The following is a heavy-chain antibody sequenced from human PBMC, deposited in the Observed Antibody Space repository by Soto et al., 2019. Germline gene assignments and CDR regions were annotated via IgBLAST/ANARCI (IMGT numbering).Heavy chain of an antibody. V-gene: IGHV3-23*01. J-gene: IGHJ4*02. CDR3: ARRATLYSGSDY. CDR1: GFTFSSYA. D-gene: IGHD5-12*01. CDR2: ISGSGGST. Sequence: GGSLRLSCAASGFTFSSYAMSWVRQAPGKGLEWVSAISGSGGSTYYADSVKGRFTISRHNSKNTLYLQMNSLRAEDTAVYYCARRATLYSGSDYWGQGTLVTVSS.